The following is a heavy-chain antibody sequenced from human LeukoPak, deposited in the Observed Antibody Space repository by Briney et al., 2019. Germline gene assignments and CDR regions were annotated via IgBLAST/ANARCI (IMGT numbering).Heavy chain of an antibody. CDR1: GFTFSNYA. J-gene: IGHJ4*02. CDR2: ISYAGSNE. Sequence: PGGSLRLSCAPSGFTFSNYAMHWVRQVPGKGLEWVAVISYAGSNEHYADSVKGRFTISRDNAKNSLYLQMNSLRAKDTAVYYCARDKIGGSMAGSNFDYWGQGTLVTVSS. D-gene: IGHD6-19*01. V-gene: IGHV3-30*04. CDR3: ARDKIGGSMAGSNFDY.